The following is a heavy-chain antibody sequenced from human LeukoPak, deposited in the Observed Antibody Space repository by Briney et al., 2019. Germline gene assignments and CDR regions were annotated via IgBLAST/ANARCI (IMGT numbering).Heavy chain of an antibody. D-gene: IGHD3-9*01. CDR1: GGTFSSYA. V-gene: IGHV1-69*06. CDR3: ARALRYFDWSKPFDY. Sequence: GSSVKVSCKASGGTFSSYAISWVRQAPGQGLEWLGGIIPIFGTANYAQKFQGRVTITADKSTSTAYMELSSLISEDTAVYYCARALRYFDWSKPFDYWGQGTLVTVSS. J-gene: IGHJ4*02. CDR2: IIPIFGTA.